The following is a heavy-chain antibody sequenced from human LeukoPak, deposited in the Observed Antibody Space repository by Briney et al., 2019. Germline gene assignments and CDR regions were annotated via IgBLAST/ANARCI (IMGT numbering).Heavy chain of an antibody. J-gene: IGHJ2*01. Sequence: GASVKVSCKASGGTFSSYAISWVRQAPGQGLEWMGRIIPILGIANYAQKFQGRVTITADKSTSTAYMELSSLRSEDTAVYYCATDVVPGIAAAGQQKHWYFDLWGRGTLVTVSS. CDR1: GGTFSSYA. D-gene: IGHD6-13*01. V-gene: IGHV1-69*04. CDR2: IIPILGIA. CDR3: ATDVVPGIAAAGQQKHWYFDL.